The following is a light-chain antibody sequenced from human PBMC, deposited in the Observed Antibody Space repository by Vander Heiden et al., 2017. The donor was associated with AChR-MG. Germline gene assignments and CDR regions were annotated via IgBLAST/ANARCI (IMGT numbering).Light chain of an antibody. CDR3: CSYAGSGTWV. CDR2: RVD. CDR1: SSDVGNYNL. V-gene: IGLV2-23*02. Sequence: QSALTQPAPVSGSPGQSITISCTGTSSDVGNYNLVSWYQQHPATAPTLMIYRVDKRPSGVSNRVSGSKSGNTASLTISGLQVGDEADYYCCSYAGSGTWVFGGGTKLTVL. J-gene: IGLJ3*02.